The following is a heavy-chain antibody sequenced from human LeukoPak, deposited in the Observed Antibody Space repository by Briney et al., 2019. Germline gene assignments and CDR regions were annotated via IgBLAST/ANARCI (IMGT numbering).Heavy chain of an antibody. CDR1: GFMFTDHA. CDR2: ISGSGTTT. V-gene: IGHV3-23*01. Sequence: GGSLRLSCAASGFMFTDHALSWVRQAPGKGLEWVSSISGSGTTTYYAESVRGRFTISRDNSKNTVYLQMNSLRADDTALYYCARVLTLWSGPLDHWGQGRMVSV. CDR3: ARVLTLWSGPLDH. J-gene: IGHJ4*02. D-gene: IGHD3-10*01.